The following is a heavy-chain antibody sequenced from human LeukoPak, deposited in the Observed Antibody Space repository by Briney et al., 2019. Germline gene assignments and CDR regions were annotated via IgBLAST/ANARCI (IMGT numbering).Heavy chain of an antibody. J-gene: IGHJ3*02. CDR3: ARDMSNGAFDI. D-gene: IGHD5/OR15-5a*01. V-gene: IGHV3-30*03. Sequence: PGGSLRLSCAAFGFTFSSYGMHWVRQAPGKGLEWVVVVSYGGDHINYADSVKGRFTISRDISKSTLWLHMNSLRVDDTAVYYCARDMSNGAFDIRGQGTMVTVSS. CDR2: VSYGGDHI. CDR1: GFTFSSYG.